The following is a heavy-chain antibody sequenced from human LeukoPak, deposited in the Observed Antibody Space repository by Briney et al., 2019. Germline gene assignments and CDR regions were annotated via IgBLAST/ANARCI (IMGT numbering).Heavy chain of an antibody. CDR2: ISAYNGNT. V-gene: IGHV1-18*01. Sequence: ASVKVTCKASGYTFTSYGISWVRQAPGQGLEWMGWISAYNGNTNYAQQLQGRVTMTTDTSTSTAYMELRSLRSDDTAVYYCARDDIAVAGTGSCVFDSRGQGTLVTVSS. CDR3: ARDDIAVAGTGSCVFDS. CDR1: GYTFTSYG. D-gene: IGHD6-19*01. J-gene: IGHJ4*02.